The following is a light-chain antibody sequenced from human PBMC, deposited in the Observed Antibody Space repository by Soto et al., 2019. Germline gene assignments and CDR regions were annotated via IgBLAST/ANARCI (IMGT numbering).Light chain of an antibody. CDR2: HSS. J-gene: IGKJ1*01. V-gene: IGKV1-5*03. CDR3: QQYSHYPWT. CDR1: QNVESW. Sequence: DIPMTQSPSTLSASIGDRVILTCRASQNVESWLAWYQQKPGKAPTLIMYHSSTLETGVPSRFSGSGFRTEFTLTISGLQPDDFATYYCQQYSHYPWTFGQGTKVDIK.